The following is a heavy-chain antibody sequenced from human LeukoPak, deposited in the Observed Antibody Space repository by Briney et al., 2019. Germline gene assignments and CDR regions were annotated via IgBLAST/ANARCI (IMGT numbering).Heavy chain of an antibody. CDR2: IYYSGST. Sequence: SETLSLTYTVSGGSISSNYWSWIRQPPGKGLEWIGYIYYSGSTNYNPSLKSRVTISVDTSKNQFSLKLSSVTAADTAVYYCARDRRGYYDSSGFTTDAFDIWGQGTMVTVSS. CDR1: GGSISSNY. D-gene: IGHD3-22*01. CDR3: ARDRRGYYDSSGFTTDAFDI. J-gene: IGHJ3*02. V-gene: IGHV4-59*01.